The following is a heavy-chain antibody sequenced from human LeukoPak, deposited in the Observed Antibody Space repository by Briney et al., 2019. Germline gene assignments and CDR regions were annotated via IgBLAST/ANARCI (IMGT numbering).Heavy chain of an antibody. Sequence: TETLSLTRPVSGGSISSSGYYWGWIRQPPGKGLEWIGSMYYSGSTNYNPSVKSRVTISADTSRNHSSLNLSSVTAADTTVYFCYATSGGRPHWGQGTLVTVSS. D-gene: IGHD2-2*01. V-gene: IGHV4-39*02. CDR2: MYYSGST. CDR3: YATSGGRPH. J-gene: IGHJ4*02. CDR1: GGSISSSGYY.